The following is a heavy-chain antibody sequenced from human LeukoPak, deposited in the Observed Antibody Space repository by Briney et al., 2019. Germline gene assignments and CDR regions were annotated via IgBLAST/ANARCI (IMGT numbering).Heavy chain of an antibody. CDR1: GGSISSYY. J-gene: IGHJ2*01. CDR3: ASQILRGVGASLWYFDL. Sequence: SETLSLTCTVSGGSISSYYWSWIRQPPGKGLEWIGYIYYSGSTNYNPSLKGRVTISVDTSKNQFSLKLSSVTAADTAVYYCASQILRGVGASLWYFDLWGRGTLVTVSS. V-gene: IGHV4-59*08. CDR2: IYYSGST. D-gene: IGHD1-26*01.